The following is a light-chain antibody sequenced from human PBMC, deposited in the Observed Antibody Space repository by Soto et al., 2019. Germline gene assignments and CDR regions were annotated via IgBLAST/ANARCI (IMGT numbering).Light chain of an antibody. CDR2: GVS. CDR1: QSVSSNY. Sequence: ELVLTQSPGTLSLSPGERATLSCRASQSVSSNYLAWYQKKPGQTPRLLIYGVSSRATGIPDRFSGSGSATDFTLTISRLEPEDFAVYYCQQYGSSPHTFGQGTKLEIK. V-gene: IGKV3-20*01. J-gene: IGKJ2*01. CDR3: QQYGSSPHT.